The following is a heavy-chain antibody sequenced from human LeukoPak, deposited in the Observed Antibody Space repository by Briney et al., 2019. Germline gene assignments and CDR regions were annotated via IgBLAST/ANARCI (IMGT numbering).Heavy chain of an antibody. Sequence: ETLSLTCTVSGGSISSYYWSWVRQTPGKGLEWVSTISGTGDFTYYADSVKGQFTISRDNSENTLYLQMNSLRAEDTAVYYCASSSSWYNPVYWGQGTLVTVSS. J-gene: IGHJ4*02. V-gene: IGHV3-23*01. CDR1: GGSISSYY. CDR3: ASSSSWYNPVY. CDR2: ISGTGDFT. D-gene: IGHD6-13*01.